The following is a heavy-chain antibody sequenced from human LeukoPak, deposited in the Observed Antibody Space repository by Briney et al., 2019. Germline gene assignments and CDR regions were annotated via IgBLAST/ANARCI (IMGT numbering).Heavy chain of an antibody. Sequence: ASVKVSCKASGFGFSNSRFTWVRQAPGQGLEWMGWVLPYNGHTKYAQKFQGRVTMTTDTSTNTVYMEVRSLRSDDAAVFYCASTVAGTGLEYWGQGTLVTVSS. V-gene: IGHV1-18*01. CDR2: VLPYNGHT. CDR3: ASTVAGTGLEY. J-gene: IGHJ4*02. CDR1: GFGFSNSR. D-gene: IGHD6-19*01.